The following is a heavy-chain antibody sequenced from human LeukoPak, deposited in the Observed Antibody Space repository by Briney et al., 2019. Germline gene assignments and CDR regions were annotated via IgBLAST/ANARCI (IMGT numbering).Heavy chain of an antibody. CDR3: ARCISMVRGAIRDSFDI. CDR2: INPNSGGT. D-gene: IGHD3-10*01. CDR1: GYTFTGYY. Sequence: ASVKVSCKASGYTFTGYYMHWVRQAPGQGLEWMGWINPNSGGTNYAQKFQGRVTMTRDTSTSTVYMELSSLRSEDTAVYYCARCISMVRGAIRDSFDIWGQGTMVTVSS. J-gene: IGHJ3*02. V-gene: IGHV1-2*02.